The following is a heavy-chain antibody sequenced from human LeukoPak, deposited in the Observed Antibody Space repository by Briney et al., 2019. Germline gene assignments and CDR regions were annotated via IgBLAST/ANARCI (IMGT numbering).Heavy chain of an antibody. V-gene: IGHV1-69-2*01. J-gene: IGHJ5*02. CDR3: ASARIAAGLNWFDP. Sequence: ASVKISCKVSGYTFTDYYMHWVQQAPGKGLEWMGLVDPEDGETIYAEKFQGRVTITADTSTDTAYMELSSLRPEDTAVYYCASARIAAGLNWFDPWGQGTLVTVSS. D-gene: IGHD6-13*01. CDR2: VDPEDGET. CDR1: GYTFTDYY.